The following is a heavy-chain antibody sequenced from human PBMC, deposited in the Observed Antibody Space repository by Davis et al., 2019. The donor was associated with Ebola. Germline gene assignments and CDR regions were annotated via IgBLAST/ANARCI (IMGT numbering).Heavy chain of an antibody. CDR1: GDSVSISSGG. CDR3: ARGWLRTGMDV. D-gene: IGHD5-12*01. CDR2: TYYSSEWYN. Sequence: PSETLSLTCAVSGDSVSISSGGYNWIRQSPSRGLEWLGRTYYSSEWYNHYAVSVRSRITINPDTSKNQFSLQLNSVTPEDTAVYYCARGWLRTGMDVWGKGTTVTVSS. V-gene: IGHV6-1*01. J-gene: IGHJ6*04.